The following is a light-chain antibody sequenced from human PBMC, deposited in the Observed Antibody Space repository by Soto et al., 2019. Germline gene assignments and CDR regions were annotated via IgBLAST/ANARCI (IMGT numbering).Light chain of an antibody. V-gene: IGKV3-11*01. CDR3: QHHTNWKRVT. CDR2: DAS. J-gene: IGKJ4*02. CDR1: QSVKTS. Sequence: EILLSQSPGVLSLSPGQRATLTCRASQSVKTSLAWYQQKPGQPPRLLIYDASNMATGIPARFSGSGSGTDFSLTISGLEPEDVAVYFSQHHTNWKRVTFGGGTKVQI.